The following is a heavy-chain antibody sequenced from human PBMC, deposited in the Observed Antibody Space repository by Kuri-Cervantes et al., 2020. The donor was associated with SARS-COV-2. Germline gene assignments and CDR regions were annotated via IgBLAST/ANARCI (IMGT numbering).Heavy chain of an antibody. CDR2: IFYSGGS. CDR1: GGSLSTYY. Sequence: SETLSLTCTVSGGSLSTYYWSWIRQPPGKGLEWIANIFYSGGSSYNPSLKSRVTISADTSKNEFSLNLKSVTAADTAVYYCARHAGAYCGGDCYVDYWGQGTLVTVSS. CDR3: ARHAGAYCGGDCYVDY. D-gene: IGHD2-21*02. J-gene: IGHJ4*02. V-gene: IGHV4-59*01.